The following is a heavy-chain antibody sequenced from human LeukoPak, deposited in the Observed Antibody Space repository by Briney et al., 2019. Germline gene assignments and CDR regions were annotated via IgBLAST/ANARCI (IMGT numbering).Heavy chain of an antibody. D-gene: IGHD6-19*01. CDR3: ARDSIAVAQDV. CDR2: LYTGGDT. CDR1: GFSVSAHY. Sequence: GGSLRLSCAVSGFSVSAHYMSWVRQAPGKGLECVSFLYTGGDTYYADSVKGRFTISRDNSKNTLYLQMNGLRAEDTAVYYCARDSIAVAQDVWGQGTTVTVSS. J-gene: IGHJ6*02. V-gene: IGHV3-53*01.